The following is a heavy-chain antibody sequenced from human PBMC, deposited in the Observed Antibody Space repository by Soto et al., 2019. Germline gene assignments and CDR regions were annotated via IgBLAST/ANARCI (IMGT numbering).Heavy chain of an antibody. Sequence: ASVKVSCKASGYTFTSYGISWVRRAPGQGLEWMGWISAYSGNTNYAQKLQGRVTMTTDTSTSTAYMELRSLRSDDTAVYYCARGLRPGRGFIVGATTGDYWGQGTLVTVSS. CDR1: GYTFTSYG. J-gene: IGHJ4*02. V-gene: IGHV1-18*01. CDR3: ARGLRPGRGFIVGATTGDY. D-gene: IGHD1-26*01. CDR2: ISAYSGNT.